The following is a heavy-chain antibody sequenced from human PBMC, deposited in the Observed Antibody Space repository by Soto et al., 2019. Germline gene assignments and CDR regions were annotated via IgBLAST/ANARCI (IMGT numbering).Heavy chain of an antibody. V-gene: IGHV4-28*01. J-gene: IGHJ4*02. CDR3: SRRYGRAFDY. Sequence: SDTLSLTCAVSGYSISSSNWWGWIRQPPGKGLEWIGYIYYSGTTYYNPSLKSRVTMSVDTSKNQFSLKLTSVTAVDTAVYYCSRRYGRAFDYWGQGTLVTVSS. CDR1: GYSISSSNW. D-gene: IGHD1-1*01. CDR2: IYYSGTT.